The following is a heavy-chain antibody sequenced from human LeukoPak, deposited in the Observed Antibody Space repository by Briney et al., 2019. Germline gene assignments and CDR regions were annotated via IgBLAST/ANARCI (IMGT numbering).Heavy chain of an antibody. CDR2: IIPISGTA. D-gene: IGHD3-3*01. J-gene: IGHJ4*02. CDR1: GGTFSSYA. CDR3: ARPSSSITIFGVVHPHFDY. V-gene: IGHV1-69*13. Sequence: ASVKVSCKASGGTFSSYAISWVRQAPGQGLEWMGGIIPISGTANYAQKFQGRVTITADESTSTAYMELSSLRSEDTAVYYCARPSSSITIFGVVHPHFDYWGQGTLVTVSS.